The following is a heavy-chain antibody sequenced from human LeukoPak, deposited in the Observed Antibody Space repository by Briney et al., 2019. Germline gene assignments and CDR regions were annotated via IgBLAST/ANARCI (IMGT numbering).Heavy chain of an antibody. Sequence: VASVKVSCKASGYTFTGYYIHWVRQAPGQGLEWMGWIKPNSGGTTYAQKFQGRVTLTRDTSISTAYMELSRLRSDDTAVYYCARDYPHYMVTVHWGQGTLVTVSS. V-gene: IGHV1-2*02. CDR2: IKPNSGGT. CDR1: GYTFTGYY. CDR3: ARDYPHYMVTVH. D-gene: IGHD5-18*01. J-gene: IGHJ4*02.